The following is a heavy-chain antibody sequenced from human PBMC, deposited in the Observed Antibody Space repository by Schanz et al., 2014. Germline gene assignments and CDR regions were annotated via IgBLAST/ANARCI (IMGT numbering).Heavy chain of an antibody. V-gene: IGHV3-21*01. D-gene: IGHD5-12*01. CDR1: GITFSGYS. CDR3: AGAVATIRADSFDI. CDR2: INSRSNFI. J-gene: IGHJ3*02. Sequence: VQLVESGGGVVQPGRSLRLSCAASGITFSGYSMNRVRQAPGKGLEWVSSINSRSNFIYYADSVKGRFTISRDNAKNSLYLQMNSLRAEDTAVYYCAGAVATIRADSFDIWGQGTMVAVSS.